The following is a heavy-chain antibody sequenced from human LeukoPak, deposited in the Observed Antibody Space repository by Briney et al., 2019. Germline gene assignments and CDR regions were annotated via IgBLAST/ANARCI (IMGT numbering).Heavy chain of an antibody. CDR1: GYTFTSYY. CDR3: ARVTTRYSSGWPFDY. J-gene: IGHJ4*02. Sequence: ASVKVSCKASGYTFTSYYMHWVRQAPGQGLEWMGIINPSGGSTSYAQKFQGRVTMTRDTSTSTVYMELSSLRSEDTAVYYCARVTTRYSSGWPFDYWGQGTLVTVSS. V-gene: IGHV1-46*01. D-gene: IGHD6-19*01. CDR2: INPSGGST.